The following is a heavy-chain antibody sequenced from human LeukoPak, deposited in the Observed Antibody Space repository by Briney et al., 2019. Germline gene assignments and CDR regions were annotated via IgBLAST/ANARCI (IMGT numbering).Heavy chain of an antibody. CDR2: ISGSGGST. CDR1: GFTFSSYA. V-gene: IGHV3-23*01. D-gene: IGHD6-19*01. J-gene: IGHJ5*02. Sequence: GGSLRLSCAASGFTFSSYAMSWVRQAPGKGLEWVSAISGSGGSTYYADSVKGRITISRDNSKNTLYLQMNSLRAEDTAVYYCAKDRGIAVAGTISGFDPWGQGTLVTVSS. CDR3: AKDRGIAVAGTISGFDP.